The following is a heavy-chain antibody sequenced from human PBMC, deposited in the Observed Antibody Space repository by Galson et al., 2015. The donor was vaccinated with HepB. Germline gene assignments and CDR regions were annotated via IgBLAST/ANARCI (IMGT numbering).Heavy chain of an antibody. Sequence: SLRLSCAASGFTFSSYGMHWVRQAPGKGLEWVAVIWYDGSNKYYADSVKGRFTISRDNSKNTLYLQMNSLRAEDTAVYYCARDRELLWFGELLFGGLDYWGQGTLVTVSS. D-gene: IGHD3-10*01. CDR3: ARDRELLWFGELLFGGLDY. V-gene: IGHV3-33*01. CDR1: GFTFSSYG. CDR2: IWYDGSNK. J-gene: IGHJ4*02.